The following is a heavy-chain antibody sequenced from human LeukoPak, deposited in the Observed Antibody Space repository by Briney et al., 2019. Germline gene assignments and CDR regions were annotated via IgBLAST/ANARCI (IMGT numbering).Heavy chain of an antibody. J-gene: IGHJ6*03. V-gene: IGHV3-21*04. CDR2: ITSSSSYI. D-gene: IGHD3-10*01. Sequence: GGSLRLSCAASGFTFSTYNMNWVRQAPGKGLEWVSSITSSSSYIYYADSVKGRFTISRDNAKNSLYLQMNSLRAEDTAVYYCARHGGITMVRGRLRYYYMDVWGKGTTVTISS. CDR3: ARHGGITMVRGRLRYYYMDV. CDR1: GFTFSTYN.